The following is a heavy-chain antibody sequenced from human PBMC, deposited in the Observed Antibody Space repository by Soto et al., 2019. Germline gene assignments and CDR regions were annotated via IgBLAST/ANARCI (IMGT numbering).Heavy chain of an antibody. J-gene: IGHJ3*02. CDR1: GFTFSSYA. CDR3: ATDTSGSYNSPTSYDFDI. V-gene: IGHV3-23*01. D-gene: IGHD1-26*01. Sequence: GGSLRLSCAASGFTFSSYAMSWVRQAPGKGLEWVSSISGSGGSTYYADSVKGRFTISRDNSKNTLYLQMNSLRAEDTSVYYCATDTSGSYNSPTSYDFDIWGQGTMVTVSS. CDR2: ISGSGGST.